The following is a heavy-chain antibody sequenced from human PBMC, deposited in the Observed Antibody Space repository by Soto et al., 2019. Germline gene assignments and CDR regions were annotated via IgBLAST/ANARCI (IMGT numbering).Heavy chain of an antibody. J-gene: IGHJ4*02. CDR1: GFTFDDYA. Sequence: EVQLVESGGGLVQPGRSLRLSCAASGFTFDDYAMHWVRQAPGKGLEWVSGISWNSGSIGYADSVKGRFTISRDNXKXXLYLQMNSLRAEDTALYYCAKDKGLILSSWSNFDYWGQGTLVTVSS. V-gene: IGHV3-9*01. D-gene: IGHD6-13*01. CDR2: ISWNSGSI. CDR3: AKDKGLILSSWSNFDY.